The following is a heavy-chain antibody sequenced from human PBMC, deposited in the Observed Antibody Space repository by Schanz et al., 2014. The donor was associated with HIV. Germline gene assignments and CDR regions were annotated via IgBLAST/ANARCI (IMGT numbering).Heavy chain of an antibody. V-gene: IGHV1-8*01. D-gene: IGHD6-19*01. Sequence: QVQLVQSGAEVKKPGASVKVSCKASGYTFTSYDINWVRPATGQGLEWMGWMNPNRGNTGYAQKFQGRVTRTRNTSISTAYMELSSLRSEDTAVYYCARGIGSTDGSGWYWGDPWGQGTLVTVSS. J-gene: IGHJ5*02. CDR1: GYTFTSYD. CDR2: MNPNRGNT. CDR3: ARGIGSTDGSGWYWGDP.